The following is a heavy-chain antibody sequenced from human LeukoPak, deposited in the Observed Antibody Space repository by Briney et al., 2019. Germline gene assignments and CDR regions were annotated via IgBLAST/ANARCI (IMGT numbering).Heavy chain of an antibody. Sequence: SETLSLTCTVSGGFISSAGYYWSWIRQHPGKGLEWIGNIYYSGSTFYNPSLKSRITISVDTSKNQFSLKLSSVTAADTAVYYCARVVGSGYDPVWDYWGQGTLVTVSS. CDR1: GGFISSAGYY. J-gene: IGHJ4*02. CDR2: IYYSGST. D-gene: IGHD5-12*01. CDR3: ARVVGSGYDPVWDY. V-gene: IGHV4-31*03.